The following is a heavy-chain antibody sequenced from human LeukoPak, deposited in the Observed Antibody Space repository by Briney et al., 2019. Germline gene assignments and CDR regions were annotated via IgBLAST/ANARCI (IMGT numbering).Heavy chain of an antibody. CDR2: ISSSSSYI. V-gene: IGHV3-21*01. J-gene: IGHJ3*02. CDR1: GFTFSSYS. Sequence: GGSLRLSCAASGFTFSSYSMNWVRQAPGKGLEWVSSISSSSSYIYYADSVKGRFTISRDNAKNSLYLQMNSLRAEDTAVYYCARDYDYTWGSNHYDAFDIWGQGTMVTVSP. D-gene: IGHD3-16*02. CDR3: ARDYDYTWGSNHYDAFDI.